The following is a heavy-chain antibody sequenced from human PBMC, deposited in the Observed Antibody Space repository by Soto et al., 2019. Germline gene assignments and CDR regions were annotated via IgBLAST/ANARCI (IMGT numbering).Heavy chain of an antibody. V-gene: IGHV4-38-2*02. CDR1: GYSISSGYY. D-gene: IGHD6-19*01. Sequence: PSETLSLTCAVSGYSISSGYYWGCIRQPPGKGLEWIGSIYHSGSTYYNPSLKSRVTISVDTSKNQFSLKLSSVTAADTAVYYCARDKWQWLVAYYFDYWGQGTLVTVSS. CDR3: ARDKWQWLVAYYFDY. J-gene: IGHJ4*02. CDR2: IYHSGST.